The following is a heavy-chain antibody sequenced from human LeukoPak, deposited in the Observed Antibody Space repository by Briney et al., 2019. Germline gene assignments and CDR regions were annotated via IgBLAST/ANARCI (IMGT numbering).Heavy chain of an antibody. Sequence: GGSLRLSCAASGFSFRTHWMSWVRQAPGKGLEWVANINQDGRKKFYVDSVEGRFTISRDDAKASLFLQMNSLRVEDTGVYCCSKLMGCEPWGQGTLVPV. CDR3: SKLMGCEP. J-gene: IGHJ5*02. CDR1: GFSFRTHW. D-gene: IGHD2-8*01. CDR2: INQDGRKK. V-gene: IGHV3-7*02.